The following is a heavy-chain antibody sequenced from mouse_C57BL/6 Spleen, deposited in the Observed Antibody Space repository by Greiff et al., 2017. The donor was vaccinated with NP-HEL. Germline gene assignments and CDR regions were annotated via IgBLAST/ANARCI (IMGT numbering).Heavy chain of an antibody. V-gene: IGHV1-26*01. CDR1: GYTFTDYY. CDR2: INPNNGGT. CDR3: ARPIYDGYYGY. J-gene: IGHJ2*01. Sequence: EVQLQQSGPELVKPGASVKISCKASGYTFTDYYMNWVKQSHGKSLEWIGDINPNNGGTSYNQKFKGKATLTVDKSSSAAYMELRSLTSEDAAVYYCARPIYDGYYGYWGQGTTLTVSS. D-gene: IGHD2-3*01.